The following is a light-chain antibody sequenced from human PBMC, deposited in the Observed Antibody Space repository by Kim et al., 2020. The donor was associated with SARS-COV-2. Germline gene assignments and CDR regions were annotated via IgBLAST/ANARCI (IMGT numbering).Light chain of an antibody. CDR1: QSVDSRS. V-gene: IGKV3-20*01. Sequence: LSPGGMATLSCRASQSVDSRSLAWYQQKPGQSPRLLMYGTSNRAAGIPDRFSGSGSGTDFSLIISRLEPEDFAVYYCQHYGGSLTFGGGTKVDIK. CDR3: QHYGGSLT. CDR2: GTS. J-gene: IGKJ4*01.